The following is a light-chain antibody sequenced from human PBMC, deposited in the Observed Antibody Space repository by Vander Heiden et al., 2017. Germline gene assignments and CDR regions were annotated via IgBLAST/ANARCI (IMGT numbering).Light chain of an antibody. CDR3: QQDNSYPLT. CDR2: KAS. V-gene: IGKV1-5*03. Sequence: DIQMTQSPSTPSASVGDRVTITCRASQSISSWLAWYQQKPGKAPKLLIYKASSLESGVPSRFSGSGSGTEFTLTISSLQPDDFATYYCQQDNSYPLTFGQGTKVEIK. CDR1: QSISSW. J-gene: IGKJ1*01.